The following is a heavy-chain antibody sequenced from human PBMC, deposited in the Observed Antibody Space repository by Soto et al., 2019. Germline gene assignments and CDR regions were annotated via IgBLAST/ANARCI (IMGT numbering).Heavy chain of an antibody. D-gene: IGHD6-19*01. CDR3: TTGIAVAGFAYYYYYGMDV. Sequence: GGSLRLSCAASGFTFSNAWMNWVRQAPGKGLEWVGRIKSKTDGGTTDYAAPVKGRFTISRDDSKNTLYLQMNSLKTEDTAVYYCTTGIAVAGFAYYYYYGMDVWGQGTTVTVSS. J-gene: IGHJ6*02. CDR1: GFTFSNAW. V-gene: IGHV3-15*07. CDR2: IKSKTDGGTT.